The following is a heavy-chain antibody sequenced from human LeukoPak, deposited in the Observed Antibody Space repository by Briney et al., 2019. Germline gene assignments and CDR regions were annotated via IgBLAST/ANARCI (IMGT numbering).Heavy chain of an antibody. J-gene: IGHJ4*02. CDR2: ISGDGRST. CDR1: GFTFSSHW. V-gene: IGHV3-74*01. CDR3: ARDPRDGHDSPPDY. Sequence: GGSLRLSCAASGFTFSSHWMLWVRQAPGKGLVWVSRISGDGRSTNYADSAKGRFTISRDNAKNTLYLQMNSLRAEDTAVYYCARDPRDGHDSPPDYWGQGTLVTVSS. D-gene: IGHD5-24*01.